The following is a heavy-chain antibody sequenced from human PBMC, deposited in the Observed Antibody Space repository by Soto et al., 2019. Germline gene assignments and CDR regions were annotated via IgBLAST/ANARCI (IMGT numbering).Heavy chain of an antibody. Sequence: ASETLSLTCSVRGASIISNDWWIWIRQTPGKGLEWIGEIFHSGRTNYSPSFKSRVTISVDTSKSQFSLEMASVTAADTAVYYCARANLRSGWTFDHWGQGSPVTVSS. CDR2: IFHSGRT. D-gene: IGHD6-19*01. CDR1: GASIISNDW. V-gene: IGHV4-4*02. J-gene: IGHJ4*02. CDR3: ARANLRSGWTFDH.